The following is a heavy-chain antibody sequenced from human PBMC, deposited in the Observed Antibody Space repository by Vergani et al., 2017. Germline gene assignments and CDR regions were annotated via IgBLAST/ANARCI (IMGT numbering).Heavy chain of an antibody. V-gene: IGHV4-59*01. CDR2: IYYGGSS. Sequence: QVQLQESGPGLVKPSETLSLTCIVSGGAISSFYWSWIRQPSGKRLEWIGYIYYGGSSNYNPSLRSRVTISLDTSKHQYTLKLSSVTTGETAVDYCKRYYEGEFDPWGQGTLVTVSS. CDR3: KRYYEGEFDP. D-gene: IGHD3-3*01. CDR1: GGAISSFY. J-gene: IGHJ5*02.